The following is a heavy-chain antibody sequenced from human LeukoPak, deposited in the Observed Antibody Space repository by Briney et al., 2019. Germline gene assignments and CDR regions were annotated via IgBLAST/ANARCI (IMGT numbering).Heavy chain of an antibody. Sequence: GGSLRLSCAASGFTFSSYAMSWVRQAPGKGLEWVSSISSSSSYIYYTDSVKGRFTISRDNAKNSLYLQMNSLRAEDTAVYYCARSVAYNWNDVNWFDPWGQGTLVTVSS. D-gene: IGHD1-1*01. CDR3: ARSVAYNWNDVNWFDP. CDR1: GFTFSSYA. J-gene: IGHJ5*02. V-gene: IGHV3-21*01. CDR2: ISSSSSYI.